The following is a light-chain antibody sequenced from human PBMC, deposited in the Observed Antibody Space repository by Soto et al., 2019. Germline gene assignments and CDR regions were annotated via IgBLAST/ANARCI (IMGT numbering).Light chain of an antibody. Sequence: ESVMTQSPDSLAVSLGDRATINCKSIQSVLYSSSNKDYIAWYQQKPGQPPKLLFDCASTRESGVPDRFSGGGSGTDFNCTISSLQIEDVEMDYWQQYYNTPLTFGGGTKVEIK. CDR2: CAS. CDR3: QQYYNTPLT. J-gene: IGKJ4*01. CDR1: QSVLYSSSNKDY. V-gene: IGKV4-1*01.